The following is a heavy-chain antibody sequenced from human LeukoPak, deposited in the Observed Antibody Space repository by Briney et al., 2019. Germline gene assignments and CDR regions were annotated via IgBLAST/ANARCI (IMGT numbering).Heavy chain of an antibody. CDR1: GGSFSGYY. Sequence: PSETLSLTCAVYGGSFSGYYWSWIRQPPGKGLEWIGEINHSGSTNYNPSLKSRVTISVDTSKNQFSLKLSSVTAADTAVYYCARRGAIIIGSGYYHDAFDIWGQGTMVTVSS. D-gene: IGHD3-22*01. CDR2: INHSGST. CDR3: ARRGAIIIGSGYYHDAFDI. J-gene: IGHJ3*02. V-gene: IGHV4-34*01.